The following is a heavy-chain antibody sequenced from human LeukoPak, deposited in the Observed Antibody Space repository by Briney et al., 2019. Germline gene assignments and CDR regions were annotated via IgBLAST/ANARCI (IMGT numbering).Heavy chain of an antibody. J-gene: IGHJ1*01. Sequence: GGSLRLPCAASGFTFSSYWMSWVRQAPGQGLEWVANIKQDGSEKYYVDSVKGRFTISRDNAKNSLYLQMNSLRAEDTAVYYCARDLTVYYYDSSGLEHWGQGTLVTVSS. CDR1: GFTFSSYW. CDR2: IKQDGSEK. CDR3: ARDLTVYYYDSSGLEH. V-gene: IGHV3-7*04. D-gene: IGHD3-22*01.